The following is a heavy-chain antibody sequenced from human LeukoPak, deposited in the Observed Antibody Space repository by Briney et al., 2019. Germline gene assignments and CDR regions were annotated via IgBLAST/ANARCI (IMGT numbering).Heavy chain of an antibody. CDR1: GYTFTSYD. J-gene: IGHJ4*02. D-gene: IGHD6-13*01. CDR2: MNPNSGNT. Sequence: GASVKVSCKASGYTFTSYDINWVRQATGQGLEWMGWMNPNSGNTGYAQKFQGRVTVTRNTSISTAYMELSSLRSEDTAVYYCARSRRGIAAAGTSYYFDYWGQGTLVTVSS. V-gene: IGHV1-8*01. CDR3: ARSRRGIAAAGTSYYFDY.